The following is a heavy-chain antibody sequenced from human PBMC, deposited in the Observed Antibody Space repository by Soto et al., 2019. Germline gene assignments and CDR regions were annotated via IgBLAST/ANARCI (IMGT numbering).Heavy chain of an antibody. CDR2: IYYSGST. Sequence: QVQLQESGPGLVKPSQTLSLTCTVSGGSISSGGYYWSWNRQHPGKGLEWIGYIYYSGSTYYNPSLKSRVTISVDTSKNQFSLELSSVTAADTAVYYCARVFSDSSSFFDPWGQGTLVTVSS. J-gene: IGHJ5*02. CDR1: GGSISSGGYY. CDR3: ARVFSDSSSFFDP. V-gene: IGHV4-31*03. D-gene: IGHD6-13*01.